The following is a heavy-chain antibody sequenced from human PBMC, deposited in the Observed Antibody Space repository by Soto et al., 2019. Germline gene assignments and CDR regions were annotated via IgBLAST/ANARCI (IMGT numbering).Heavy chain of an antibody. CDR3: ARGVGYFWSGYFHYYYGMDV. Sequence: SETLSLTCAVYGGSFSGYYWSWIRQPPGKGLEWIGEINHSGSTNYNPSLKSRVTISVDTSKNQFSLKLSSVTAADTAVYYCARGVGYFWSGYFHYYYGMDVWGQGTTVTVSS. D-gene: IGHD3-3*01. CDR1: GGSFSGYY. CDR2: INHSGST. V-gene: IGHV4-34*01. J-gene: IGHJ6*02.